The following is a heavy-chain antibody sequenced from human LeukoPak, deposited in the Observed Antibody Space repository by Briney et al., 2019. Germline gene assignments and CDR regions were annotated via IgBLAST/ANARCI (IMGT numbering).Heavy chain of an antibody. Sequence: PGGSLRLSCEASGFSIEDFGMSWVRQPPGKGLEWVSGVTWNGGSTGYAASVEGRFTISRDNAKNSLYLQMNSPRAEDTALYYCAMKFSRDYYYMDVWGKGTTVTVSS. CDR1: GFSIEDFG. J-gene: IGHJ6*03. CDR3: AMKFSRDYYYMDV. CDR2: VTWNGGST. V-gene: IGHV3-20*04.